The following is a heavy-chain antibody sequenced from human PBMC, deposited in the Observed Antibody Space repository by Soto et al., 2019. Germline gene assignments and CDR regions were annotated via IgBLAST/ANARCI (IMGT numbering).Heavy chain of an antibody. Sequence: QVQLVESGGGVVQPGRSLRLSCAASGFTFSSYGMHWVRQAPGKGLEWVAVIWYDGSNKYYADSVKGRFTISRDNSKNTLYLQMNSLRTEDTAVYYCARAAVRAGYCSGGSCQRGGQFDYWGQGTLVTVSS. CDR3: ARAAVRAGYCSGGSCQRGGQFDY. CDR2: IWYDGSNK. V-gene: IGHV3-33*01. J-gene: IGHJ4*02. CDR1: GFTFSSYG. D-gene: IGHD2-15*01.